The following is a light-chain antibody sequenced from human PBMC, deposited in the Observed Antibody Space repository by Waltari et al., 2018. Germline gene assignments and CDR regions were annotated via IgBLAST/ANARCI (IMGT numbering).Light chain of an antibody. V-gene: IGKV1-33*01. CDR2: RAS. CDR3: QQHDNSPFT. Sequence: DIQMTQSPSSLAASVGNRVTITCRASQGISNWLAWYQQKPGKAPKLLIYRASNLETGVPSRFSGSGSGTDFTLTISSLQPEDIATYYCQQHDNSPFTFGPGTKLDIK. J-gene: IGKJ3*01. CDR1: QGISNW.